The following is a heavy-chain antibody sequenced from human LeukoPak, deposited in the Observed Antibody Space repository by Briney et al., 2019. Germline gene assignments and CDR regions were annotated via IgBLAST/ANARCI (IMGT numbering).Heavy chain of an antibody. CDR3: ARDRITIFGVAVYHDFDY. D-gene: IGHD3-3*01. Sequence: GGSLRLSCAASGFTFSSYWMSWVRQAPGKGLEWVANIKQDGSEKYYVDSVKGRFTISRDNAKNSLYLQMNSLRAEDTAVYYCARDRITIFGVAVYHDFDYWGQGTLVTVSS. V-gene: IGHV3-7*01. J-gene: IGHJ4*02. CDR1: GFTFSSYW. CDR2: IKQDGSEK.